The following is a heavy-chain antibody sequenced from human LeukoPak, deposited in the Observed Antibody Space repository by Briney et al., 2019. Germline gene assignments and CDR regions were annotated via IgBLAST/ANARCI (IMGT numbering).Heavy chain of an antibody. D-gene: IGHD2-2*01. CDR1: GFTFSSYG. CDR3: VRSRYEEYYFDY. Sequence: GGSLRLSCAASGFTFSSYGMHWVRQAPGKGLEWVAVIRYDGSNTYYADSVMGRFTISRDNSKNTLYLQMNSLRAEDTAVYYCVRSRYEEYYFDYGGQGTLVTVSA. J-gene: IGHJ4*02. V-gene: IGHV3-30*02. CDR2: IRYDGSNT.